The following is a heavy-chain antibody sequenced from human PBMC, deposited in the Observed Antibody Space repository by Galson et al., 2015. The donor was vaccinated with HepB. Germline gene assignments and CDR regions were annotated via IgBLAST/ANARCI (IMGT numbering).Heavy chain of an antibody. J-gene: IGHJ4*02. V-gene: IGHV3-23*01. CDR3: ARDLGVYSGYDSYYFDY. Sequence: SLRLSCAASGFTLSNFAMTWVRQAPGKGLEWVSSISGSGGTINYAASVKGRFTVSRDNSKNTLYLQMSSLRAEDTAVYYCARDLGVYSGYDSYYFDYWGQGTLVTVSS. CDR2: ISGSGGTI. CDR1: GFTLSNFA. D-gene: IGHD5-12*01.